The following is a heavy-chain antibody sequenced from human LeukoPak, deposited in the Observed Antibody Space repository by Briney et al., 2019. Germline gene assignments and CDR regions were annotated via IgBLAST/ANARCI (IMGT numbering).Heavy chain of an antibody. CDR2: ISGNGGST. V-gene: IGHV3-23*01. Sequence: GGSLRLSCAASGFSFSSYAMGWVRQAPGKGLEWVSVISGNGGSTHYADSVKGRFTLSRDNSKNTLYLQMNSLRAEDTAVYYCAKDARRSSGWWFFDHWGQGTLVTVSS. J-gene: IGHJ4*02. CDR1: GFSFSSYA. D-gene: IGHD6-19*01. CDR3: AKDARRSSGWWFFDH.